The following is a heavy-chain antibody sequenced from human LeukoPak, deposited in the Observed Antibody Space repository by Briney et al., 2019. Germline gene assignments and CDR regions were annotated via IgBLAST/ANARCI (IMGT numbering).Heavy chain of an antibody. CDR1: GFTVSSNY. D-gene: IGHD6-19*01. Sequence: PGGSLRLSCAAPGFTVSSNYMSWVRQAPGKGLEWVSVIYSGGSTYYADSVKGRFTISRDNSKNTLYLQMNSLRAEDTAVYYCARGMYSSGWYSDYWGQGTLVTVSS. V-gene: IGHV3-66*01. J-gene: IGHJ4*02. CDR2: IYSGGST. CDR3: ARGMYSSGWYSDY.